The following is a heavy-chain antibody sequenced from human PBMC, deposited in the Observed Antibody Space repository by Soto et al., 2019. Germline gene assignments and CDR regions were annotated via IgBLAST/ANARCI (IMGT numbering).Heavy chain of an antibody. CDR3: ARGVYVSGTYYTGPSAFDI. CDR1: GGTLSDHG. CDR2: TIPVFNTA. J-gene: IGHJ3*02. Sequence: QVQLEQSGAEVKKPGSSVKVSCKASGGTLSDHGVAWLRQAPGQGLEWMGGTIPVFNTAKYAQKFQGRVTVTADKFTNIAYMELSSMRSEDTAFYFWARGVYVSGTYYTGPSAFDIWGQGTMVIVSS. D-gene: IGHD3-10*01. V-gene: IGHV1-69*06.